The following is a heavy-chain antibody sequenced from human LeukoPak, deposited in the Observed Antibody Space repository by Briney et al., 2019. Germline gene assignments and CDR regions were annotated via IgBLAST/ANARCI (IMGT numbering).Heavy chain of an antibody. D-gene: IGHD1-26*01. V-gene: IGHV1-46*01. Sequence: ASVKVSCKASGYTFTNYYLHWVRQAPGQGPDWMGIINPSRGSATYAQKFQGRVIMTRDTSTSTVYMELNSLRSEDTAVHYCARNGWVGAPQLGAFDVWGQGTMVTVSS. CDR3: ARNGWVGAPQLGAFDV. J-gene: IGHJ3*01. CDR2: INPSRGSA. CDR1: GYTFTNYY.